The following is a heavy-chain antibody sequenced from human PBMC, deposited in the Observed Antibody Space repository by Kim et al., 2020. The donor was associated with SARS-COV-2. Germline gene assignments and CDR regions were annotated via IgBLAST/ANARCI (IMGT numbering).Heavy chain of an antibody. J-gene: IGHJ4*02. CDR3: ARRWECSGGSCHSGVIR. CDR1: GYSFTSYW. V-gene: IGHV5-51*01. Sequence: GESLKISCKGSGYSFTSYWIGWVRQMPGKGLEWMGIIYPGDSDTRYSPSFQGQVTISADKSISTAYLRWSSLKASDTAMYYCARRWECSGGSCHSGVIRWGQGTLVTVSS. D-gene: IGHD2-15*01. CDR2: IYPGDSDT.